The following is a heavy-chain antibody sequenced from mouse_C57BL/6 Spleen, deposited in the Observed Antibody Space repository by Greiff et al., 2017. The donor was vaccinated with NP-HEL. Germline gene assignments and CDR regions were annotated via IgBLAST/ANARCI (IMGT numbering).Heavy chain of an antibody. CDR2: IYPGDGDT. V-gene: IGHV1-82*01. CDR3: ARLDSSGPLDY. D-gene: IGHD3-2*02. J-gene: IGHJ2*01. Sequence: VKLMESGPELVKPGASVKISCKASGYAFSSSWMNWVKQRPGKGLEWIGRIYPGDGDTNYNGKFKGKATLTADKSSSTAYMQLSSLTSEDSAVYFCARLDSSGPLDYWGQGTTLTVSS. CDR1: GYAFSSSW.